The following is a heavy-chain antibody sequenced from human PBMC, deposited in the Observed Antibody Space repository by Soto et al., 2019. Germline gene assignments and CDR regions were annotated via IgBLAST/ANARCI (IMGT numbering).Heavy chain of an antibody. CDR2: IYYSGTT. Sequence: QVQLQESGPGLVKPSQTLSLTCTVSGDSISSGGYYWSWIRQHPGKGLEWIGYIYYSGTTYYNPSFRGRFPIPAATAENQFSLKVNSVTVADTAVYYCATTYSTGSSGPFDYWGRGPLVTLSS. V-gene: IGHV4-31*03. CDR3: ATTYSTGSSGPFDY. CDR1: GDSISSGGYY. D-gene: IGHD3-22*01. J-gene: IGHJ4*02.